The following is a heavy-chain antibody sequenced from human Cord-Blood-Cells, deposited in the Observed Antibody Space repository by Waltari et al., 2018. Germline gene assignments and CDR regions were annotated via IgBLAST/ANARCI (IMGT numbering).Heavy chain of an antibody. CDR1: GFTFSSSW. V-gene: IGHV3-74*01. CDR3: ARDGKVQYYFDY. CDR2: INSDGSST. D-gene: IGHD1-1*01. Sequence: EVQLVESGGGLVQPGGSLRLSCAASGFTFSSSWMHWVRQAPGKGLVGVSRINSDGSSTSYADSVKGRFTISRDNAKNTLYLQMNSLRAEDTAVYYCARDGKVQYYFDYWGQGTLVTVSS. J-gene: IGHJ4*02.